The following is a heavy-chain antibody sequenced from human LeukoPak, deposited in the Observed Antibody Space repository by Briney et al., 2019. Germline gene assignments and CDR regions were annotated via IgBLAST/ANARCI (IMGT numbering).Heavy chain of an antibody. D-gene: IGHD3-10*01. CDR3: ARGLLGYYGGNYMDV. Sequence: PSETLSLTCAVYGGSFSGYYWSWIRQPPGKGLEWIGEINHSGSTNYNPSLKSRVTISVDTSKNQFSLKLSSVTAADTAVYYCARGLLGYYGGNYMDVWGKGTTVTVSS. CDR2: INHSGST. J-gene: IGHJ6*03. V-gene: IGHV4-34*01. CDR1: GGSFSGYY.